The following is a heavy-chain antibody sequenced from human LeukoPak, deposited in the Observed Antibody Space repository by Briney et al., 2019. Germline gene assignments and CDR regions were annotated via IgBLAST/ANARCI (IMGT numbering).Heavy chain of an antibody. Sequence: PGGSLRLSCAASGFTFSSYAMNWVRQAPGKGLEWVSSISGSGDKTYHAGSVKGRFTISRDNSKNTLYLQMNSLRAEDTALYYCAKGGAISGWYWFNPWGQGTLVTVSS. D-gene: IGHD6-19*01. V-gene: IGHV3-23*01. J-gene: IGHJ5*02. CDR1: GFTFSSYA. CDR3: AKGGAISGWYWFNP. CDR2: ISGSGDKT.